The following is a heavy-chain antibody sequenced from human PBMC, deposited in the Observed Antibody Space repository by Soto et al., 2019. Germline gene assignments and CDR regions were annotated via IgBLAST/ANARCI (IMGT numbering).Heavy chain of an antibody. Sequence: PSETLSLTCTVSGGSISSGGYYWSWIRQHPGKGLEWIGYIYYSGSTYYNPSLKSRVTISVDTSKNQFSLKLSSVTAADTAVYYCARAERLWFGELGEDYYYGMDVWGQGTTVT. CDR1: GGSISSGGYY. V-gene: IGHV4-31*03. D-gene: IGHD3-10*01. CDR3: ARAERLWFGELGEDYYYGMDV. J-gene: IGHJ6*01. CDR2: IYYSGST.